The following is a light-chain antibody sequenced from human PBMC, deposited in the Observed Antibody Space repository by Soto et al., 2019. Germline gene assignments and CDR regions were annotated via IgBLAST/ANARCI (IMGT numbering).Light chain of an antibody. CDR1: QGISNY. CDR3: QQYNSYSPLT. Sequence: DIQMSQSPSSLSASVGDRVTITCRASQGISNYLAWYQQKPGKVPKLLIYAASTLQSGVPSRFSGSGSGTEFTLTISSLQPDDFATYYCQQYNSYSPLTFGGGTKVDIK. CDR2: AAS. V-gene: IGKV1-16*01. J-gene: IGKJ4*01.